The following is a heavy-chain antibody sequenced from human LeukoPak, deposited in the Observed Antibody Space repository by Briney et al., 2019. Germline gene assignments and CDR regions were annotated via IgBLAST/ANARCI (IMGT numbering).Heavy chain of an antibody. V-gene: IGHV3-11*04. CDR2: ISSSGSTI. CDR3: ARDVRNYYDSSGLDV. D-gene: IGHD3-22*01. Sequence: GGSLRLSCAASGFTLSDYYMSWIRQAPGKGLEWVSYISSSGSTIYYADSVKGRFTISRDNAKNSLYLQMNSLRAEDTAVYYCARDVRNYYDSSGLDVWGQGTTVTVSS. CDR1: GFTLSDYY. J-gene: IGHJ6*02.